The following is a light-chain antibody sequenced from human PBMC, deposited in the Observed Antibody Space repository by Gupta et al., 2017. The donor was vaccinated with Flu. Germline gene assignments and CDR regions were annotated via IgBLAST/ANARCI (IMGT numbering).Light chain of an antibody. CDR2: TTS. V-gene: IGKV3-20*01. CDR1: RNGFNNY. CDR3: QQNDSTPLT. Sequence: GTLFLAPGESGTISCSASRNGFNNYLAWYQHKPGQAPRLLIYTTSNRVTGIPDRFSGSGSGTDFTLTISRLEPEDFAVYYCQQNDSTPLTFGQGTKVEIK. J-gene: IGKJ1*01.